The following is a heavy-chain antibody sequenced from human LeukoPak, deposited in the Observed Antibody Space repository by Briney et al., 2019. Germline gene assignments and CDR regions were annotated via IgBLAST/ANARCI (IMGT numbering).Heavy chain of an antibody. Sequence: GGSLRLSCAASGFTFSSYAMSWVRQAPGKGLEWVSAISGSGGSPTYAGSVRGRFTISRDNSKNTLYLQMNSLRAEDTAVYYCANLYGSSGTGAFDIWGQGTMVTVSS. J-gene: IGHJ3*02. CDR2: ISGSGGSP. CDR3: ANLYGSSGTGAFDI. V-gene: IGHV3-23*01. CDR1: GFTFSSYA. D-gene: IGHD6-13*01.